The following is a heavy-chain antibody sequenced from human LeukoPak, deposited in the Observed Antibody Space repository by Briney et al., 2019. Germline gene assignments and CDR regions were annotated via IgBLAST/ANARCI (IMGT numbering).Heavy chain of an antibody. CDR1: GFTFSDYY. Sequence: GGSLRLSCAASGFTFSDYYMTWIRQAPGQGLEWISYVSGSDEDKYYAGSVRGRFAISRDNAEKSLFLQMSNVRAEDTAVYYCARAGLGGHYIDYWGQGTLVTVSS. D-gene: IGHD2-15*01. V-gene: IGHV3-11*01. CDR2: VSGSDEDK. J-gene: IGHJ4*02. CDR3: ARAGLGGHYIDY.